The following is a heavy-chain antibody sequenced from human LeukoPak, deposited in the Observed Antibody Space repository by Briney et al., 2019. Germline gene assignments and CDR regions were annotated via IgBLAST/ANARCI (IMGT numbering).Heavy chain of an antibody. Sequence: GGSLRLSCAASGFTFSSYGMHWVRQAPGKGLEWVANINQYESEKYYVDSVKGRFTISRDNAKNSLYLQMNSLRAEDTAVYYCARDLRGRVDYWGQGTLVTVSS. D-gene: IGHD3-10*01. CDR2: INQYESEK. V-gene: IGHV3-7*01. CDR3: ARDLRGRVDY. CDR1: GFTFSSYG. J-gene: IGHJ4*02.